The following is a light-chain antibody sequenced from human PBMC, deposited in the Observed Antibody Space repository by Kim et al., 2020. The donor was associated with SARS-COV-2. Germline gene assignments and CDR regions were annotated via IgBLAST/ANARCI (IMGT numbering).Light chain of an antibody. CDR2: DAS. V-gene: IGKV3-11*01. Sequence: SLSPGERATLSCRASQTVGTFLAWYQQRPGQAPRLLIYDASKRATGIPARFSGSGSGTDFTLTISSLEPEDFALYYCQQRTDWPLTFGGGTKLEIK. CDR3: QQRTDWPLT. CDR1: QTVGTF. J-gene: IGKJ4*01.